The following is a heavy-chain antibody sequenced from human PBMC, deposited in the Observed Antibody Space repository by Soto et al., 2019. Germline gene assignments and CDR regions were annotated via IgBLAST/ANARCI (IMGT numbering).Heavy chain of an antibody. Sequence: QLQLQESGPGLVKPSETLSLTCSVSGGSISSRTFWWAWIRQPPGKGLEWIGDMYYSGSSYSSPSLKRRVTHSVDTSKNQLSRKLNSVTAADPAVYYCARHPRDDYNYGGSGIFDYWGQGTLVTVSS. CDR2: MYYSGSS. J-gene: IGHJ4*02. V-gene: IGHV4-39*01. D-gene: IGHD4-4*01. CDR1: GGSISSRTFW. CDR3: ARHPRDDYNYGGSGIFDY.